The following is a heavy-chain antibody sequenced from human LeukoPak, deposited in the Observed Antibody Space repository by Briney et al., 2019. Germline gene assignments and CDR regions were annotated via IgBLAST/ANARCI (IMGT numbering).Heavy chain of an antibody. V-gene: IGHV1-18*01. CDR2: TSAHNDDT. CDR1: GYTFTSYG. D-gene: IGHD1-1*01. CDR3: ARDWDSRNDYFDP. Sequence: WASVKVSCKASGYTFTSYGISWVRQAPGQGLEWMGRTSAHNDDTNYAETLQGRLTMTTDISTSTAYMELTSLRSDDTAVYYCARDWDSRNDYFDPWGQGTLVIVSS. J-gene: IGHJ4*02.